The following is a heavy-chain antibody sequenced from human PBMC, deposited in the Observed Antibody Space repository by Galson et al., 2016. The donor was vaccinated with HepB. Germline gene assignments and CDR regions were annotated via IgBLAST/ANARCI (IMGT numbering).Heavy chain of an antibody. CDR1: GGSVSSANYY. CDR2: ISYSGNT. CDR3: ARYWDFGAYGYFDY. J-gene: IGHJ4*02. V-gene: IGHV4-61*01. Sequence: SETLSLTCTVSGGSVSSANYYWTWIRQPPGKGLDWIGFISYSGNTNYNASLKSRVTISVDTSKNQFSLKLSSVTAADTAVYYCARYWDFGAYGYFDYWGQGTLVTVSS. D-gene: IGHD4-17*01.